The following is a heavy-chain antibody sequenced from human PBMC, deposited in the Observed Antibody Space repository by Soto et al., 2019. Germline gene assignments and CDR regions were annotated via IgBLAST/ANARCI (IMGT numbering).Heavy chain of an antibody. D-gene: IGHD2-15*01. V-gene: IGHV3-11*06. CDR1: GFTFSDYY. CDR2: ISPGSRYP. CDR3: VRGGGGGLFDP. J-gene: IGHJ5*02. Sequence: PGGSLRLSCASSGFTFSDYYMSWIRQAPGKGLEWPSYISPGSRYPAYADSVKGRFTISRDNARRSLSLQMNSLTVDDTAIYYCVRGGGGGLFDPWGQGSMVTVSS.